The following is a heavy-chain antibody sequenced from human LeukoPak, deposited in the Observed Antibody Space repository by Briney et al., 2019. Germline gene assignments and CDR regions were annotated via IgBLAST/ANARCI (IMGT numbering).Heavy chain of an antibody. V-gene: IGHV4-34*01. J-gene: IGHJ4*02. CDR3: ARRGGLRLGVNPPRY. CDR2: INHSGST. D-gene: IGHD3-16*01. Sequence: PSETLSLTCAVYGGSFSGYYWSWIRQPPGKGLEWIGEINHSGSTNYNPSLKSRVTISVDTSKNQFSLKLSSVTAADTAVYYCARRGGLRLGVNPPRYWGQGTLVTVSS. CDR1: GGSFSGYY.